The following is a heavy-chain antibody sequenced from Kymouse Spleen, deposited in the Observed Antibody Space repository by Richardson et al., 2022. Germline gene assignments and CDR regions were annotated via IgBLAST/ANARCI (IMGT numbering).Heavy chain of an antibody. CDR1: GFTFSSYG. J-gene: IGHJ6*02. CDR3: AKALGIRYYYYGMDV. D-gene: IGHD7-27*02. Sequence: QVQLVESGGGVVQPGRSLRLSCAASGFTFSSYGMHWVRQAPGKGLEWVAVISYDGSNKYYADSVKGRFTISRDNSKNTLYLQMNSLRAEDTAVYYCAKALGIRYYYYGMDVWGQGTTVTVSS. CDR2: ISYDGSNK. V-gene: IGHV3-30*18.